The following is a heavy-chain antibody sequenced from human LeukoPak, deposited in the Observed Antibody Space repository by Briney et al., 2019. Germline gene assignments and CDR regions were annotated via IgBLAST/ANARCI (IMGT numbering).Heavy chain of an antibody. V-gene: IGHV1-46*01. J-gene: IGHJ4*02. CDR3: ARESPHTFYFDY. Sequence: VASVKVSCKASGYSFTTYHVHWVRQAPGQGLEWMGIIKDSGTTIYPQKFQGRVTMTRDTSTSTVYMEVSSLRSEDTAVYYCARESPHTFYFDYWGQGTLVTVSS. CDR1: GYSFTTYH. D-gene: IGHD3-16*01. CDR2: IKDSGTT.